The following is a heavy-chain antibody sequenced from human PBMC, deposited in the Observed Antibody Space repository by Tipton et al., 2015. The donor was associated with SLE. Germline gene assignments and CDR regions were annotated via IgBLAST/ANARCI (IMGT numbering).Heavy chain of an antibody. J-gene: IGHJ4*02. CDR3: ARQGTGNGWDLDY. CDR2: VYPGDSDT. V-gene: IGHV5-51*01. Sequence: VQLVQSGAEVKKPGESLKISCKGSGYSFAGHWIGWVRQMPGKGLEWMGFVYPGDSDTRYSPSFQGQVTISADKSITTAYLQWRSLKASDTAMYFCARQGTGNGWDLDYWGQGTLVTVSS. CDR1: GYSFAGHW. D-gene: IGHD6-19*01.